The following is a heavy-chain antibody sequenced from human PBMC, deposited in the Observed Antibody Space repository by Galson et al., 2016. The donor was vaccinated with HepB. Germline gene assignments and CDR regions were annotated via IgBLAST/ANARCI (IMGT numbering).Heavy chain of an antibody. CDR2: ITSDGDSR. J-gene: IGHJ5*02. CDR3: ARDRLGWLDL. CDR1: NFILSHYY. D-gene: IGHD3-16*01. V-gene: IGHV3-48*02. Sequence: SLRLSCAASNFILSHYYMNWVRQAPGKGLEWVSFITSDGDSRNYADSVKGRFTISRDNARNSLYLQMNSLRDEDTAEYYCARDRLGWLDLWGQGTLVTVSS.